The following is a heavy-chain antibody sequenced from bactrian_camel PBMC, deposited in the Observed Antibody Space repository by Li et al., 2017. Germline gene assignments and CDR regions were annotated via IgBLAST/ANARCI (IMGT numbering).Heavy chain of an antibody. CDR2: IRSDGTTT. CDR1: GFTFSTHG. D-gene: IGHD5*01. J-gene: IGHJ4*01. CDR3: AKDEGSTGWGANTY. V-gene: IGHV3S1*01. Sequence: HVQLVESGGGLVQPGGSLRLSCAASGFTFSTHGMHWVRQAPGKGLEWVGKIRSDGTTTYYADSVQGRFTISRDNAENTVYLQLNTLKTEDMAMYYCAKDEGSTGWGANTYWGQGTQVTVS.